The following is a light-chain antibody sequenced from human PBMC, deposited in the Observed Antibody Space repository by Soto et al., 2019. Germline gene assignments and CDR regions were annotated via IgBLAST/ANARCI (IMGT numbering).Light chain of an antibody. Sequence: QSALTQPRSVSGSPGQSVTISCTGTSSNVGYYNYVSWYQQHPGKVPKLMIYNDSKRPSGVPDRFSGSKSGNTASLTISGLQAEDEAEYYCCSYAGSYTEVFGTGTKVTVL. CDR3: CSYAGSYTEV. J-gene: IGLJ1*01. CDR1: SSNVGYYNY. V-gene: IGLV2-11*01. CDR2: NDS.